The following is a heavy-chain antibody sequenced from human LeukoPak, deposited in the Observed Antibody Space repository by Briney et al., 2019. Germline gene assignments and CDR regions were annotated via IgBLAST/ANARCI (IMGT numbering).Heavy chain of an antibody. V-gene: IGHV1-18*03. J-gene: IGHJ6*03. CDR1: GYTFTNYG. CDR3: ARDPQGVQWEPGYYYMDV. Sequence: GASVKVSCKASGYTFTNYGISWVRQAPGQGLEWMGWISAYNGHTNYAQKFQGRVTLTTDTSTSTVNMELRSLRSDDMAVYYCARDPQGVQWEPGYYYMDVWGKGTTVTVSS. CDR2: ISAYNGHT. D-gene: IGHD1-26*01.